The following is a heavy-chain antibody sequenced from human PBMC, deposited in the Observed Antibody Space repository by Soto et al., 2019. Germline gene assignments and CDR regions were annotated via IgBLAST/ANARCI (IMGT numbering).Heavy chain of an antibody. CDR3: ASRVLCDMDV. CDR1: GDTFTTNY. Sequence: QEQLVQSGAEVKEPGASLKVSCKASGDTFTTNYLHWVRQAPGQGLEWMGRINPNKGATLYAQEFQGRLILTTDTSTSTVYIDLPSVKSEDSAVYYCASRVLCDMDVWGQGTTVTVSS. CDR2: INPNKGAT. J-gene: IGHJ6*02. D-gene: IGHD2-21*01. V-gene: IGHV1-46*01.